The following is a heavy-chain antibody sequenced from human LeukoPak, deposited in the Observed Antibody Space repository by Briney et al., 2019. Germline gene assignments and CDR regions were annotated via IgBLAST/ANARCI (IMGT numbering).Heavy chain of an antibody. CDR1: GYTFTSYG. D-gene: IGHD5-12*01. V-gene: IGHV1-18*01. Sequence: ASVKVSCKASGYTFTSYGISWVRQAPGQGLEWMGWISAYNGNTNYAQKLQGRVTMTTDTSTSTAYMELRSLRSDDTAVYYCARDFPYSGYDYYYYYMDVWGKGTTVTVSS. J-gene: IGHJ6*03. CDR3: ARDFPYSGYDYYYYYMDV. CDR2: ISAYNGNT.